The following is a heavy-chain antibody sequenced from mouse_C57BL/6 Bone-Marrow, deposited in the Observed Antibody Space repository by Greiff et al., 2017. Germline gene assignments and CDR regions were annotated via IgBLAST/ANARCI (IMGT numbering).Heavy chain of an antibody. CDR3: ARSKNWDSLFAY. CDR2: INPGSGGP. CDR1: GYAFTNYL. J-gene: IGHJ3*01. Sequence: QVQLQQSGAELVRPGTSVKVSCKASGYAFTNYLIEWVKQRPGQGLEWIGVINPGSGGPNYNEKFKGKATLTADKASSTAYMQLSSLTSEDSEVYFCARSKNWDSLFAYWGQGTLVTVSA. D-gene: IGHD4-1*01. V-gene: IGHV1-54*01.